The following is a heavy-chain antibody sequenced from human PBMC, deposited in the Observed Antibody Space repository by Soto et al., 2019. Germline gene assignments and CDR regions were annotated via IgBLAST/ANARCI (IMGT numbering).Heavy chain of an antibody. CDR2: IYYSGST. CDR1: GGSISSGGYY. V-gene: IGHV4-31*03. Sequence: SETLSLTCTVSGGSISSGGYYWSWIRQHPGKGLEWIGYIYYSGSTYYNPSLKSRVTISVDTSKNQFSLKLSSVTAADTAVYYCARITVAGHAFDIWGQGTMVTVSS. D-gene: IGHD6-19*01. CDR3: ARITVAGHAFDI. J-gene: IGHJ3*02.